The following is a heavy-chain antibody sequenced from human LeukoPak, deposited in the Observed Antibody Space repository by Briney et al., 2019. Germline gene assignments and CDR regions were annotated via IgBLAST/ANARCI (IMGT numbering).Heavy chain of an antibody. D-gene: IGHD3-22*01. J-gene: IGHJ4*02. CDR3: AKGRPDYYDSSGYYYLDY. Sequence: GGSLRLSCAASGFTFSSYAMSWVRQAPGKGLEWVSAISCSGGSTYYADSVKGRFTISRDNSKNTLYLQMNSLRAEDTAVYYCAKGRPDYYDSSGYYYLDYWGQGTLVTVSS. CDR1: GFTFSSYA. CDR2: ISCSGGST. V-gene: IGHV3-23*01.